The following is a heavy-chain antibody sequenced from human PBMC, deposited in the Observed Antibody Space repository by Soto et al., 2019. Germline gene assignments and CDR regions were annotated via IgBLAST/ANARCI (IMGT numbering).Heavy chain of an antibody. CDR1: GGSISSSY. Sequence: PSETLSLPCTVSGGSISSSYWTWIRQPPGKGLEYVAYIYHSGSTNYNPSLKSRITISIDTAKTQFSLKLTSVTPADTAMYYCAKDGGGYDFWSGSLDWGQGTLVTVSS. J-gene: IGHJ4*02. V-gene: IGHV4-59*01. CDR3: AKDGGGYDFWSGSLD. CDR2: IYHSGST. D-gene: IGHD3-3*01.